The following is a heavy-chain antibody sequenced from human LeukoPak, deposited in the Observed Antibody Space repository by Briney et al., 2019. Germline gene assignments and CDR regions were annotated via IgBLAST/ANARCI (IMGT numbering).Heavy chain of an antibody. CDR3: ARGRDKRDSSGAFDI. V-gene: IGHV1-2*02. D-gene: IGHD3-22*01. J-gene: IGHJ3*02. Sequence: GASVKVSCKASGYTFTGYYMHWVRQAPGQGLEWMGWINPTSGGTNYAQKFQGRVTMTRDTSITTAYMELGRLRSDDTAVYYCARGRDKRDSSGAFDIWGQGTMVTVPS. CDR1: GYTFTGYY. CDR2: INPTSGGT.